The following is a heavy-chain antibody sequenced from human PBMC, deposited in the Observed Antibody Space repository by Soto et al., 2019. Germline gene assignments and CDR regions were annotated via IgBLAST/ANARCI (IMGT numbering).Heavy chain of an antibody. CDR3: ARHPGRRAQIGGFGP. Sequence: EVQLVESGGGLVQPGGSLRLSCAASGFTFSSYSMNWVRQAPGKGLEWVSYISSSSSTIYYADSVKGRFTISRDNAKKSLYLQMNSLRAEDTAGDYWARHPGRRAQIGGFGPWGQGTLVTVSS. CDR2: ISSSSSTI. V-gene: IGHV3-48*01. J-gene: IGHJ5*02. CDR1: GFTFSSYS. D-gene: IGHD3-10*01.